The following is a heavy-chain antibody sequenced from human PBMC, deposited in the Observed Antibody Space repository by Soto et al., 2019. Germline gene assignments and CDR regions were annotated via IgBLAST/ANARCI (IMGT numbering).Heavy chain of an antibody. J-gene: IGHJ4*02. V-gene: IGHV3-23*01. D-gene: IGHD1-26*01. Sequence: DVQLLESGGALVQPGGSLRLSCVVSGFIFSSSAMNWVRQAPGKGLEWVSTISGSGGSKYYADSVKGRFTISRDNSNNTVSLQMTSLRAEDAAVYYCANDRSPGATTWNVYWGQGTLVTVS. CDR3: ANDRSPGATTWNVY. CDR2: ISGSGGSK. CDR1: GFIFSSSA.